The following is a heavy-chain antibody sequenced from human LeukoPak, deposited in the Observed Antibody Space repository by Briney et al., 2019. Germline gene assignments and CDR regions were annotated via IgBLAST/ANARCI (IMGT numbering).Heavy chain of an antibody. CDR3: AKGADDILTGFDY. D-gene: IGHD3-9*01. V-gene: IGHV3-30-3*01. CDR2: ISFGGDNQ. J-gene: IGHJ4*02. Sequence: GGSLRLSCAASGFTFSNYPMHWVRQAPGKGLEWVAVISFGGDNQYYADSVKGRFTISRDNSRNTVYLQMNSLRAEDTAVYYCAKGADDILTGFDYWGQGALVTVSS. CDR1: GFTFSNYP.